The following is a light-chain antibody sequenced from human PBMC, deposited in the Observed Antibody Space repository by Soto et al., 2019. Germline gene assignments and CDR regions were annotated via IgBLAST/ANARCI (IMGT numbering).Light chain of an antibody. J-gene: IGKJ3*01. CDR1: QSVSSN. CDR3: QQYNNWPGT. V-gene: IGKV3D-15*01. Sequence: EIVMTQCPATVSVSPGERATLSCRASQSVSSNLAWYQKKPGQAPRLLIYGASTRATGIPARFSGSGSGTEFTLTISSLQSEDFAVYYCQQYNNWPGTFGPGTKVDIK. CDR2: GAS.